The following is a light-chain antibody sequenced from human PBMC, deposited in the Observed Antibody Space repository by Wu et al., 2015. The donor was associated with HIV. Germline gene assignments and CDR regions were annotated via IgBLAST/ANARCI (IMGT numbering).Light chain of an antibody. CDR1: QSVRSNY. CDR2: GAA. J-gene: IGKJ1*01. CDR3: QQYGRAPRT. Sequence: LAPRERATLSCRASQSVRSNYLAWYQQRPGQAPRLLIYGAASRAPGIPDRFSGSGSETDFTLTISRLEPEDFALYYCQQYGRAPRTFGQGTKVEI. V-gene: IGKV3-20*01.